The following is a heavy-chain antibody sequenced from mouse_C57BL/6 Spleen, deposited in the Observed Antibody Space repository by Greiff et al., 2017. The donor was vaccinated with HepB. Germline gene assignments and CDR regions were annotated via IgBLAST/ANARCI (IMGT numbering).Heavy chain of an antibody. V-gene: IGHV1-69*01. CDR1: GYTFTSYW. CDR3: ARSSSGYVSYAMDY. Sequence: VQLQQPGAELVMPGASVKLSCKASGYTFTSYWMHWVKQRPGQGLEWIGEIDPSDSYTNYNQKFKGKSTLTVDKSSSTAYMQLSSLTSEDSAVYYCARSSSGYVSYAMDYWGQGTSVTVSS. J-gene: IGHJ4*01. D-gene: IGHD3-2*02. CDR2: IDPSDSYT.